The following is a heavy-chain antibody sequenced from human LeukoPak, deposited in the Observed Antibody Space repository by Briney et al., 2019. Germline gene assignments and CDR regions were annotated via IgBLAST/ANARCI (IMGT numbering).Heavy chain of an antibody. Sequence: GGSLRLSCAASGFTFSSYWRHWVRQAPGKGLVWVSRINSDGSSTSYADSVKGRFTISRDNAKNTLYLQMNSLRAEDTAVYYCAVTYYYDSSADYWGQGTLVTVSS. V-gene: IGHV3-74*01. CDR3: AVTYYYDSSADY. J-gene: IGHJ4*02. CDR2: INSDGSST. CDR1: GFTFSSYW. D-gene: IGHD3-22*01.